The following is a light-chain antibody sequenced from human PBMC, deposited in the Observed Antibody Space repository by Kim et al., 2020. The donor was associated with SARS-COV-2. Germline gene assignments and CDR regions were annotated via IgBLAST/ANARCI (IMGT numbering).Light chain of an antibody. CDR3: SSYTGSSTFV. Sequence: QSVLTQPASVSGSPGQSITISCTGTSSDVGGYNYVSWYQQHPGKAPKLIIYDVSKRPSGVSNRFSGSKSGNTASLTISGLQAEDEADYYCSSYTGSSTFVFGGGTKLTVL. V-gene: IGLV2-14*01. CDR1: SSDVGGYNY. CDR2: DVS. J-gene: IGLJ3*02.